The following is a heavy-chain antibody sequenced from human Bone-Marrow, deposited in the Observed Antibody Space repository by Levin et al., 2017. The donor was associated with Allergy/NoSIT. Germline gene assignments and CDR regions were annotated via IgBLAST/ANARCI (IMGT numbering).Heavy chain of an antibody. J-gene: IGHJ5*02. Sequence: ASVKVSCKASGFNFNIYGIIWVRQAPGQGLEWMGWISGYNGNTDYAQNIQGRVSMTTDTSTSTAYMELRNLRSDDTAVYYCARVFYFESSGYYYPWGQGTLVTVSS. CDR2: ISGYNGNT. CDR1: GFNFNIYG. CDR3: ARVFYFESSGYYYP. D-gene: IGHD3-22*01. V-gene: IGHV1-18*01.